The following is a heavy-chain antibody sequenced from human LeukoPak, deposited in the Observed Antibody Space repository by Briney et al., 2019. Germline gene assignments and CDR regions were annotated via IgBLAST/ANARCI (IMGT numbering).Heavy chain of an antibody. Sequence: SETLSLTCTVSGGSISSGDHYWSWIRQHPGKGLEWIGYIYYSGSTYYNPSLKSRVTISVDTSKNQFSLKLSSVTAADTAVYYCARRDFYGAVFDYWGQGTLVNVSS. J-gene: IGHJ4*02. D-gene: IGHD4-17*01. CDR2: IYYSGST. V-gene: IGHV4-31*03. CDR3: ARRDFYGAVFDY. CDR1: GGSISSGDHY.